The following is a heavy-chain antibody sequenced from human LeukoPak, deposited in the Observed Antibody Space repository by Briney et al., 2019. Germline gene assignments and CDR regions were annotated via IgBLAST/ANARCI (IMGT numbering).Heavy chain of an antibody. V-gene: IGHV1-69*13. CDR1: GGTFSSYA. CDR3: ARDTTAKPRYYYYYMDV. J-gene: IGHJ6*03. D-gene: IGHD1-26*01. Sequence: GASVKVSCKASGGTFSSYAISWVRQAPGQGLEWMGGIIPIFGTANYAQKFQGRVTITADESTSTAYMELSSLRPEDTAVYYCARDTTAKPRYYYYYMDVWGKGTTVTVSS. CDR2: IIPIFGTA.